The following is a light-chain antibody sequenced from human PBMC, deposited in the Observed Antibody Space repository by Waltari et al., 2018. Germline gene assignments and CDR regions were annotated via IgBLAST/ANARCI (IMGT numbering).Light chain of an antibody. V-gene: IGKV4-1*01. CDR3: QQYYSAPWA. CDR1: QSVLYSSNNKNY. CDR2: WAS. Sequence: DIVMTQSPDSLAVSLGERATINCKSSQSVLYSSNNKNYLAWYQQKQGQPPKFLIYWASTRESGVPDRFSGSGSGTDFTLTISSLQAEDVAVYYCQQYYSAPWAFGQGTKVEIK. J-gene: IGKJ1*01.